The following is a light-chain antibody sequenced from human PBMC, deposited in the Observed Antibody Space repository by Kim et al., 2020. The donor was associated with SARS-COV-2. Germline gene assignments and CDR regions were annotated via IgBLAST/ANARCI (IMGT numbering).Light chain of an antibody. CDR3: ATWDSSLSVGV. V-gene: IGLV1-51*01. Sequence: QSALTQPPSVSAAPGQKVTISCSGSRSNIGNNPVSWYQQFPGTAPKLITYDNDKRPSGIPDRFSSSKSGTSATLDITGLRTGDEADYYCATWDSSLSVGVFGGGTKVTVL. CDR2: DND. J-gene: IGLJ3*02. CDR1: RSNIGNNP.